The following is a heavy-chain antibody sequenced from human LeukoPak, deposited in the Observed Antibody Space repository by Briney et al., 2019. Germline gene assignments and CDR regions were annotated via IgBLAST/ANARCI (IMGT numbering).Heavy chain of an antibody. Sequence: GGSLRLSCAASGFTFSTYAVTWVRQAPGKGLEWVSSISGGGDNTYYADSVKGRFTISRDNSKNTLYLQMNSLRAEDTAGYYCAKGRNDYGDAALNYWGQGTLVTVSS. CDR2: ISGGGDNT. J-gene: IGHJ4*02. V-gene: IGHV3-23*01. D-gene: IGHD4-17*01. CDR3: AKGRNDYGDAALNY. CDR1: GFTFSTYA.